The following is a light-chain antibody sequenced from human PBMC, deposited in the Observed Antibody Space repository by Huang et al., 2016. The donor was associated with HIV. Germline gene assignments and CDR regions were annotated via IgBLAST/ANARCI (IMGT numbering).Light chain of an antibody. CDR2: GSS. CDR1: PSVFKN. V-gene: IGKV3-15*01. CDR3: QQYNTSPRT. Sequence: ENLMTQSPSTLSVSPGESATLSCRASPSVFKNLAWYQQKPGQAPNLIIYGSSTRAAGIPARFSGSGSGTDFTLTISSLQSEDFAVYYCQQYNTSPRTFGQGTKVEV. J-gene: IGKJ1*01.